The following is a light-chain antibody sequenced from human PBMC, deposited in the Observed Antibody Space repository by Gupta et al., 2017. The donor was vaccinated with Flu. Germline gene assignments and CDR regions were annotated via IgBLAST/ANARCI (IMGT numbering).Light chain of an antibody. CDR2: GSS. Sequence: GERATLYCRASQSVSRYINWYQQRPGQAPGLLIFGSSSRATGIPDRFSGSGSGTDFTLTISRLEPEDFAVYYCQQYDSSPWTFGQGTKVEIK. V-gene: IGKV3-20*01. CDR1: QSVSRY. J-gene: IGKJ1*01. CDR3: QQYDSSPWT.